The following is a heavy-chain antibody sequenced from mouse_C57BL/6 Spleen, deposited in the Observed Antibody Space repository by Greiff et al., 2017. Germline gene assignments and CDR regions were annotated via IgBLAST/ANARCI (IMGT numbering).Heavy chain of an antibody. CDR2: IDPSDSDT. D-gene: IGHD1-1*01. CDR1: GYTFTSYW. Sequence: VQLQQPGAELVRPGSSVKLSCKASGYTFTSYWMHWVKQRPIQGLEWIGNIDPSDSDTHYNQKFKDKATLTVDKSSSTAYMQLSSLTSEDSAVYYSARGGGSTDFDYWGQGTTLTVSS. J-gene: IGHJ2*01. V-gene: IGHV1-52*01. CDR3: ARGGGSTDFDY.